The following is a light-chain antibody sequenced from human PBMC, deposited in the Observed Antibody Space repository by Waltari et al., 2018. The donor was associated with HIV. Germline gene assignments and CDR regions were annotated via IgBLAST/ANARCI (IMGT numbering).Light chain of an antibody. CDR1: SSNIGSNT. CDR2: SYD. V-gene: IGLV1-44*01. J-gene: IGLJ2*01. Sequence: QSVLTQPPSASGTPGQRVTISCSGSSSNIGSNTVNWYQHLPGTSPKLLIYSYDQLPSGVPDRFSGSKSGTSASLAISGLQSEDEADYYCAAWDDSLNGVVFGGGTKLTVL. CDR3: AAWDDSLNGVV.